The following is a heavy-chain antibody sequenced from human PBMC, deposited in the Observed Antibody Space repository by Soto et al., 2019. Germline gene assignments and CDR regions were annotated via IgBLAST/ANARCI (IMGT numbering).Heavy chain of an antibody. CDR1: GYSFANYW. V-gene: IGHV5-51*01. J-gene: IGHJ6*02. Sequence: PXDSLTISCQGSGYSFANYWIALVRQMPGKGLEWVGVIYPGDSDTRYSPSFRGQVTISADKSISHVYLQWSSLKASDTAMYYCARHSREDIVVVPAAIKTHYYYGMDVWGQGTTVTVSS. CDR2: IYPGDSDT. CDR3: ARHSREDIVVVPAAIKTHYYYGMDV. D-gene: IGHD2-2*02.